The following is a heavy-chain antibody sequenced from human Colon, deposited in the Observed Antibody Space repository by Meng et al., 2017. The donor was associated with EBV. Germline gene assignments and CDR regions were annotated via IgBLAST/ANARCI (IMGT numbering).Heavy chain of an antibody. V-gene: IGHV7-4-1*02. CDR3: ARGGNFDP. J-gene: IGHJ5*02. Sequence: QLLRSGSEMKKPGASVEICYKTSGYTFSTYHICWVRQAHRRGLEWMGCISTNTGNPTYTQGFTGRFVFSLDTSVSTAYLQISRLKAEDTAVYYCARGGNFDPWGQGTLVTVSS. CDR2: ISTNTGNP. CDR1: GYTFSTYH. D-gene: IGHD2/OR15-2a*01.